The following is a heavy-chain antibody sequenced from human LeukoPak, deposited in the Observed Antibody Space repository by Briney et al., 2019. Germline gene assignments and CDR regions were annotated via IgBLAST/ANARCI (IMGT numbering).Heavy chain of an antibody. CDR2: IIPILGIA. V-gene: IGHV1-69*04. Sequence: SVKVSCKASGGTFSSYAIRWVRQAPGQGLEWMGRIIPILGIANYAQKFQGRVTITADKSTSTAYMELSSLRSEDTAVYYCARAVEGYYFDYWGQGTLVTVSS. D-gene: IGHD6-19*01. CDR1: GGTFSSYA. J-gene: IGHJ4*02. CDR3: ARAVEGYYFDY.